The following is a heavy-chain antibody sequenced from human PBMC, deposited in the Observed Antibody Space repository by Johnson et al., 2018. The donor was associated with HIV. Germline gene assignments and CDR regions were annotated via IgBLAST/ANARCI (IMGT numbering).Heavy chain of an antibody. CDR1: GFTFNFHW. J-gene: IGHJ3*02. CDR2: IKEDGGET. D-gene: IGHD3-10*01. CDR3: ARESGHFGVSAFDM. V-gene: IGHV3-7*05. Sequence: MLLVESGGGLVQPGGSRRLSCAGSGFTFNFHWMTWVRQAPGKGLEWVAIIKEDGGETYYVDSVKGRFTISRDNANNLLYLQMSSLRVEDTAVYYCARESGHFGVSAFDMLGQGVMVTVSS.